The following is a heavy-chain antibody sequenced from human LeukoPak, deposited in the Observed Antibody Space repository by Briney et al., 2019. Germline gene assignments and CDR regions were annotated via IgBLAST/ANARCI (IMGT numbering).Heavy chain of an antibody. CDR1: GFTFSNFG. V-gene: IGHV3-23*01. J-gene: IGHJ4*02. CDR3: AKASSFAITIFDY. Sequence: GGSLRLSCAASGFTFSNFGINWVRQAPGKGLEWASSISASNGTYYADSVRGRFTVSRDNSKNTLYLQMNSLRADDTAIYYCAKASSFAITIFDYWGQGTLVTVSS. CDR2: ISASNGT. D-gene: IGHD3-3*01.